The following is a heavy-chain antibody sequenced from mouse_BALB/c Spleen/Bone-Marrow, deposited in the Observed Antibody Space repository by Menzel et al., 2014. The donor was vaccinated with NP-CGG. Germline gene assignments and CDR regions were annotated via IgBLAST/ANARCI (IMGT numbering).Heavy chain of an antibody. D-gene: IGHD4-1*01. CDR3: VLGRDRFAY. CDR2: IRSKSNNYAT. Sequence: DVMLVESGGGMVQPKGSLKLSCAASGFTFKTYAVNWVRQTPGKGLEWVARIRSKSNNYATYYVDSVKDRFTISRDDSQSMLFLHMNNLKTEDTAMYYCVLGRDRFAYWGQGTLVTVSA. CDR1: GFTFKTYA. J-gene: IGHJ3*01. V-gene: IGHV10-1*02.